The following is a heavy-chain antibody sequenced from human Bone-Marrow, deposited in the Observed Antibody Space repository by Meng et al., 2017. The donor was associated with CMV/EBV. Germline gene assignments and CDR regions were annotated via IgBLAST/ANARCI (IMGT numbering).Heavy chain of an antibody. CDR3: ARTQPGPYYYDFWSGCLDY. CDR1: GYTFTSYG. CDR2: ISAYNGNT. D-gene: IGHD3-3*01. Sequence: ASVKVSCKASGYTFTSYGISWVRQAPGQGLEWMGWISAYNGNTNYAQKLQGRVTMTTDTSTSIAYMELRSLRSDDTAVYYCARTQPGPYYYDFWSGCLDYWGQGTLVTVSS. V-gene: IGHV1-18*01. J-gene: IGHJ4*02.